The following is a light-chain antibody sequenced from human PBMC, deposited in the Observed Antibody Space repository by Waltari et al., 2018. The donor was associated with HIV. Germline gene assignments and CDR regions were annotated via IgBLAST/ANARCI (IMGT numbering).Light chain of an antibody. Sequence: QSVLTQPASVSAAPGQKVTISCSGTIANIGYNYFHWYQLVPGTAPTLLIYDDKKRPSGTPDRFSASKSATSATLDITGLQTGDEADYYCGTWDGSLSAVVFGGGTKLTVL. V-gene: IGLV1-51*01. CDR1: IANIGYNY. CDR3: GTWDGSLSAVV. CDR2: DDK. J-gene: IGLJ2*01.